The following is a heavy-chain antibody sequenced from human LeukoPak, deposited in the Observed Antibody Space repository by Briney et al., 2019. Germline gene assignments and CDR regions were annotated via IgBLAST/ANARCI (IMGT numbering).Heavy chain of an antibody. CDR2: MDYSGST. CDR1: GGSISSSSYY. V-gene: IGHV4-39*01. J-gene: IGHJ5*02. CDR3: ARRPRGDYKAWFDP. D-gene: IGHD5-24*01. Sequence: SETLSLTCTVSGGSISSSSYYWGWIRQPPGKGLEWIGIMDYSGSTYYNPSLKSRVTISVDTSKNQFSLKVRSVTAADTAVYYCARRPRGDYKAWFDPWGQGTLVTVSS.